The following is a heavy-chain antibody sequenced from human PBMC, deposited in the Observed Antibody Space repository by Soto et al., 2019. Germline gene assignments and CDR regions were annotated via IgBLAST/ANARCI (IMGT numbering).Heavy chain of an antibody. CDR1: GFTFSNFA. CDR3: AKGKTSGWYYSDY. D-gene: IGHD6-19*01. V-gene: IGHV3-23*01. CDR2: ISASGRDI. J-gene: IGHJ4*02. Sequence: EVQLLESGGDWVQPGGSLRLSCAASGFTFSNFAMSWVRQAPGRGLEWVSGISASGRDIHYADSVKDRFTVSRDNSKHTLYLQMNSLRAEDTAIYYCAKGKTSGWYYSDYWGQGALVTVSS.